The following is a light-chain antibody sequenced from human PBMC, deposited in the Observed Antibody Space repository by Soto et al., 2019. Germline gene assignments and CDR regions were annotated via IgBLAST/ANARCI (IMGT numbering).Light chain of an antibody. Sequence: IVMTQSHATLSLSPGERATLSCRASQSVSSNLAWYQQKPGQAPRLLIYGAPTRATGIPARFSGSGSGTEFTLTISSLKYEDVAVYYCRQHSNWTITFGQGTRLEIK. CDR3: RQHSNWTIT. V-gene: IGKV3-15*01. CDR2: GAP. J-gene: IGKJ5*01. CDR1: QSVSSN.